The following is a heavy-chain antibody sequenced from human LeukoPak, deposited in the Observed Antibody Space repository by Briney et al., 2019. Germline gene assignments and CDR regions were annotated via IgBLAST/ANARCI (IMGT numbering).Heavy chain of an antibody. V-gene: IGHV1-69*13. D-gene: IGHD2-15*01. J-gene: IGHJ4*02. CDR1: GGTFSSYA. CDR3: AREVRGYCSGGSCHLFDY. Sequence: ASVKVSCKASGGTFSSYAISWVRQAPGQGLEWMGGIIPIFGTANYAQKFQGRVTITADESTSTAYMELSSLRSEDTAVYYCAREVRGYCSGGSCHLFDYWGQGTLVTVS. CDR2: IIPIFGTA.